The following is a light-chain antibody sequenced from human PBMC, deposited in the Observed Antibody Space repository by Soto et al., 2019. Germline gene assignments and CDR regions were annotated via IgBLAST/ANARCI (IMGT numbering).Light chain of an antibody. CDR3: QQYDKWPQWT. CDR1: QSIRTD. V-gene: IGKV3-15*01. Sequence: EVVMTQSPATLSVSPGERATLSCRASQSIRTDLAWYQQKPGQAPSLLIFSASTRATGVPARFSGSGSGTEFTLTISSLQSEDFAVYYCQQYDKWPQWTFG. J-gene: IGKJ1*01. CDR2: SAS.